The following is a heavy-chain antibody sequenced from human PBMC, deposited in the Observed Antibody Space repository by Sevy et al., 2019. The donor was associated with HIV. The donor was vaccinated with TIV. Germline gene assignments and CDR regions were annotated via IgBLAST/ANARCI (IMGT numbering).Heavy chain of an antibody. V-gene: IGHV3-23*01. CDR1: GFTFSKYS. Sequence: GGFLRLSCAASGFTFSKYSMSWVRQPPGKGLEWVSTLSFGCGEINYADSVKGRFTISRDNSKSSVYLQMNILRPDDTAVYYCAREGCTKPHDYWGQGTLVTVSS. J-gene: IGHJ4*02. CDR2: LSFGCGEI. D-gene: IGHD2-8*01. CDR3: AREGCTKPHDY.